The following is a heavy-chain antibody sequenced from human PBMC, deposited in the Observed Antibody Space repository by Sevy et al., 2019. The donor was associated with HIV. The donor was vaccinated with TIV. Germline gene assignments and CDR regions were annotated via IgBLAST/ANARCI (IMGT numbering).Heavy chain of an antibody. J-gene: IGHJ6*02. D-gene: IGHD1-7*01. CDR2: IYYSRST. CDR3: ARGDPELFYGMDV. CDR1: GDSISGYY. Sequence: SETLSLTCTVSGDSISGYYWSWIRQPPGKGLEWIGYIYYSRSTTYNPSLKSRVPISKDTSKNQFSLKLSSVTAADTAVYYCARGDPELFYGMDVWGQGTTVTVSS. V-gene: IGHV4-59*01.